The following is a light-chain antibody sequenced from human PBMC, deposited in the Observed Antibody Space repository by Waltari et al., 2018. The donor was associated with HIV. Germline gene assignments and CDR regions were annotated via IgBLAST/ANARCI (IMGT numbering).Light chain of an antibody. CDR3: AAWDDSLSATV. CDR2: MSG. J-gene: IGLJ2*01. CDR1: SSNIGSNY. Sequence: QSVLIQPPSASGTPGQRVTISCSGSSSNIGSNYVHWYQQLPGTPPTLLLYMSGQRPSGVPDRFSESKSGTSASLAIRGLRSEDEAEYYCAAWDDSLSATVFGGGTKLTVL. V-gene: IGLV1-47*01.